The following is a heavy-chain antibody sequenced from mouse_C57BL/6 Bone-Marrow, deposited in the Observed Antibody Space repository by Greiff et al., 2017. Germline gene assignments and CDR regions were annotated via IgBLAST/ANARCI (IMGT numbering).Heavy chain of an antibody. D-gene: IGHD2-12*01. V-gene: IGHV3-6*01. Sequence: EVKLMESGPGLVKPSQSLSLTCSVTGYSITSGYYWNWIRQFPGNKLEWMGYISYDGSNNYNPSLKNRISITRDTSKNQFFLKLNSVTTEDTATYYCARGRRRGKLMDYWGQGTSVTVSS. J-gene: IGHJ4*01. CDR1: GYSITSGYY. CDR2: ISYDGSN. CDR3: ARGRRRGKLMDY.